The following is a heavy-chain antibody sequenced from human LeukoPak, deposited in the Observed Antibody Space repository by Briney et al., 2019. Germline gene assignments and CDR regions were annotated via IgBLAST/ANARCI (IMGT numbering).Heavy chain of an antibody. Sequence: ASVKVSCKASGYTFTSYDINWVRQATGQGLEWMGWMNPNSGNTSYAQKFQGRVTMTRNTSISTAYMELSSLRSEDTAVYYCARGPLFPPDSSANTWGDYFDYWGQGTLVTVSS. D-gene: IGHD3-22*01. CDR3: ARGPLFPPDSSANTWGDYFDY. CDR2: MNPNSGNT. CDR1: GYTFTSYD. J-gene: IGHJ4*02. V-gene: IGHV1-8*01.